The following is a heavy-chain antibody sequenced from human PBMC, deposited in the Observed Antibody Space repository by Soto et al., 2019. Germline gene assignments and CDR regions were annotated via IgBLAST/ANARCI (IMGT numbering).Heavy chain of an antibody. D-gene: IGHD3-10*01. J-gene: IGHJ6*03. Sequence: PSETLSLTCTVSGGSISSYYWSWIRQPPGKGLEWIGYIYYSGSTNYNPSLKSRVTISVDTSKNQFSLKLSSVTAADTAVYYCARQSRGYGPGSDERDYYYYYYMDVWGKGTTVTVSS. CDR1: GGSISSYY. V-gene: IGHV4-59*08. CDR3: ARQSRGYGPGSDERDYYYYYYMDV. CDR2: IYYSGST.